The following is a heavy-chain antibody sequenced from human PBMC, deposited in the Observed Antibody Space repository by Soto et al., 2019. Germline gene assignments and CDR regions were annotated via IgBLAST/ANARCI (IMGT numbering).Heavy chain of an antibody. V-gene: IGHV3-74*01. D-gene: IGHD1-1*01. CDR3: ARGPRVSSTGTGAH. CDR2: ISDDGYTA. Sequence: GGTLRLSCAVSGFTFSAYWMHWVRQVPGKGLTWVSRISDDGYTATYADSVKGRFIISRDNAKNTLYLEINTSRADDSGLYYCARGPRVSSTGTGAHWGRGTLVTVSS. J-gene: IGHJ4*02. CDR1: GFTFSAYW.